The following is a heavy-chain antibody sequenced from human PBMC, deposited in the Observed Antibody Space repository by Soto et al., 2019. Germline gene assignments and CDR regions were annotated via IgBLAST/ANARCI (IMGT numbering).Heavy chain of an antibody. CDR3: TKVGGLYDFCSGPPHFDL. CDR2: ISWNSDSI. J-gene: IGHJ4*02. Sequence: EAQLVESGGGLVQPGRSLRLSCAGSGFIFDDFAIHWVRQAPGKGLEWVSGISWNSDSIGYADSVKGRFTISRDNAKNSLYLQMNSLRVEDTALYYCTKVGGLYDFCSGPPHFDLWGQGTLVTVSS. D-gene: IGHD3-3*01. V-gene: IGHV3-9*01. CDR1: GFIFDDFA.